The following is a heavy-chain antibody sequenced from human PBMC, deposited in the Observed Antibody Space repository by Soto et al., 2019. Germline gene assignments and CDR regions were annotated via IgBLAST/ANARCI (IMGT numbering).Heavy chain of an antibody. CDR3: ARPTGYYGSGSYPFDY. V-gene: IGHV4-59*05. Sequence: SETLSLTCTVSGGSISSYYWSWIRQPPGKGLEWIGSIYYSGSTYYNPSLKSRVTISVDTSKNQFSLKLSSVTAADTAVYYCARPTGYYGSGSYPFDYWGQGTLVTVSS. J-gene: IGHJ4*02. D-gene: IGHD3-10*01. CDR1: GGSISSYY. CDR2: IYYSGST.